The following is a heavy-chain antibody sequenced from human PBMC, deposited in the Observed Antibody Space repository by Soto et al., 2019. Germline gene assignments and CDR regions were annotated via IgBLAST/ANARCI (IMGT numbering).Heavy chain of an antibody. V-gene: IGHV4-39*01. CDR2: SYYSGTT. CDR3: TRRYNWHDNHLAP. J-gene: IGHJ5*02. D-gene: IGHD1-20*01. CDR1: GASISVHSYY. Sequence: SETLSLTCTVSGASISVHSYYWTWIRQPPGKGLEWIGSSYYSGTTYFNPSLKSRATISVDTSKNQFSLRLTSVTAADTAIYYCTRRYNWHDNHLAPWGPGALVTVSS.